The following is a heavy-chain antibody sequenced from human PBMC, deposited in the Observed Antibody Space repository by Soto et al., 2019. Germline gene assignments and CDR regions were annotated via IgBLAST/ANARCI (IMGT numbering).Heavy chain of an antibody. V-gene: IGHV1-18*01. CDR1: GYTFTSYG. J-gene: IGHJ5*02. Sequence: QVQLVQSGAEVKKPGASVKVSCKASGYTFTSYGISWVRQAPGQGLEWMGWISAYNGNTNYAQKLQGRVTMTTDTSWSTAYMELRSLRCDDTAVYYCARDGLGTAMGFTAGDWFGPWGQGTLVTVFS. CDR2: ISAYNGNT. D-gene: IGHD5-18*01. CDR3: ARDGLGTAMGFTAGDWFGP.